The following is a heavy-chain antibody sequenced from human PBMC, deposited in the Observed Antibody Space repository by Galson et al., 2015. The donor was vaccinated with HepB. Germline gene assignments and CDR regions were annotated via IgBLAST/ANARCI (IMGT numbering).Heavy chain of an antibody. CDR3: ARGAPGDCSSTSCALMDV. CDR1: GFTFTNYV. V-gene: IGHV3-23*01. CDR2: ISGSGGST. J-gene: IGHJ6*02. D-gene: IGHD2-2*01. Sequence: SLRLPCAASGFTFTNYVMSWVRQAPGKGLEWVSAISGSGGSTYYADSVKGRFTISRDNSRNTLNLQMNSLRGEDTAVYFCARGAPGDCSSTSCALMDVWGQGTTVTVSS.